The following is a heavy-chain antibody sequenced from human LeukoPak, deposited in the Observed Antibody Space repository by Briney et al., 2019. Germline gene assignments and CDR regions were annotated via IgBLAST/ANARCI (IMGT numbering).Heavy chain of an antibody. Sequence: PSETLSLTCSVSSYSINSNYYWGWIRQSPVKGLEWIGSIYHTGSTYYNPSLKSRVTISLDASNKQFSLRLSSVTAADTAVYYCARGSHPVTGTLGGYFDPWGQGTLVTVSS. CDR2: IYHTGST. J-gene: IGHJ4*02. CDR3: ARGSHPVTGTLGGYFDP. V-gene: IGHV4-38-2*02. D-gene: IGHD6-19*01. CDR1: SYSINSNYY.